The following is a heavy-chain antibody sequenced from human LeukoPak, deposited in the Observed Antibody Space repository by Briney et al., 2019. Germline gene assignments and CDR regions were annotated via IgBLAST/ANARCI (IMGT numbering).Heavy chain of an antibody. V-gene: IGHV4-59*01. D-gene: IGHD1-26*01. CDR2: IFGSGDF. J-gene: IGHJ3*02. CDR3: AREKDTGSNHAKIRYDI. CDR1: GGSISDYY. Sequence: PSETLSLTCTVSGGSISDYYWSWIRQPPGKGLERIGWIFGSGDFNYNPSLKSRLSISVDTSNNQFPLKLTSATAADTAVYYCAREKDTGSNHAKIRYDIWGQGTMVTVSS.